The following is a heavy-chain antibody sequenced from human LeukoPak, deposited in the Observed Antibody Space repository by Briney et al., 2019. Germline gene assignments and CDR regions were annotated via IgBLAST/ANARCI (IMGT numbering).Heavy chain of an antibody. CDR1: GFAVSSNY. V-gene: IGHV3-66*02. CDR3: ARDKGIQPDYYYYGMDV. CDR2: IYSGGST. J-gene: IGHJ6*02. Sequence: PGGSLRLSCAASGFAVSSNYMSWVRQAPGKGLEWLSVIYSGGSTYYADSVKGRFTISRDNSKNTLYLQMNSLRAEDTAVYYCARDKGIQPDYYYYGMDVWGQGTTVTVSS. D-gene: IGHD1-1*01.